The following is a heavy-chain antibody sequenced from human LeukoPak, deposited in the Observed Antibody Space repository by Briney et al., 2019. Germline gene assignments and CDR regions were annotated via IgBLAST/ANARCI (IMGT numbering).Heavy chain of an antibody. J-gene: IGHJ5*02. V-gene: IGHV1-2*02. CDR1: RYTFTDYY. CDR3: ARGGWSLGYCSSSSCLDWFDP. CDR2: INPNSGGT. Sequence: DSVKVSCKASRYTFTDYYMHWVRQAPGQGLEWMGWINPNSGGTSYAQKFQGRVTMTRDTSISTAYMELSRLRSDDTAVYYCARGGWSLGYCSSSSCLDWFDPWGQGTLVTVSS. D-gene: IGHD2-2*01.